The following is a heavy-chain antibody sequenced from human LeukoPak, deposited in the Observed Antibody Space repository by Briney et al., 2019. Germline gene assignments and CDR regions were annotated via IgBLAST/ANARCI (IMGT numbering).Heavy chain of an antibody. D-gene: IGHD2-2*01. CDR2: IYYSGST. V-gene: IGHV4-39*01. CDR3: ARHVPAASYYYYGMDV. CDR1: GGSISSGDYY. Sequence: SETLSLTCTVPGGSISSGDYYWSWIRQPPGKGLEWIGSIYYSGSTYYNPSLKSRVTISVDTSKNQFSLKLSSVTAADTAVYYCARHVPAASYYYYGMDVWGQGTTVTVSS. J-gene: IGHJ6*02.